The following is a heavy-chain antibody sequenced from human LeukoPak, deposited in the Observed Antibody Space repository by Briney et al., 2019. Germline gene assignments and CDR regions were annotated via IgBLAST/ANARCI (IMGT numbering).Heavy chain of an antibody. V-gene: IGHV1-2*02. CDR3: ARKSVDYDFWSGHLGDAFDI. D-gene: IGHD3-3*01. CDR1: GYTFTGYY. J-gene: IGHJ3*02. Sequence: GASVKVSCKASGYTFTGYYMHWVRQAPGQGLEWMGWINPNSGGTNYAQKFQGRVTMTRDTSISTAYMELSRLRSDDTAVYYCARKSVDYDFWSGHLGDAFDIWGQGTMVTVSS. CDR2: INPNSGGT.